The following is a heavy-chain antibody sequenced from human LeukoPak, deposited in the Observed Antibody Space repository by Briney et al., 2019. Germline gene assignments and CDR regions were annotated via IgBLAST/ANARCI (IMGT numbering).Heavy chain of an antibody. D-gene: IGHD5-18*01. CDR3: ARALDTWSALDY. CDR2: VYHTGTS. J-gene: IGHJ4*02. CDR1: GDSITGYY. Sequence: PSETLSVTCTVSGDSITGYYWTWVRQPPGKGLEWIGYVYHTGTSNYNPSVRSRITMSVDTSKNQYSMKLTSVTAADTAVYFCARALDTWSALDYWGLGTLVTVSS. V-gene: IGHV4-59*01.